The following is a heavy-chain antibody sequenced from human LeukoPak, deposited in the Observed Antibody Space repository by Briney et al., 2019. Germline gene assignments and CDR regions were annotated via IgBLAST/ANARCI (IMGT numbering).Heavy chain of an antibody. J-gene: IGHJ6*03. CDR1: GFTFSNYP. V-gene: IGHV3-7*01. Sequence: GGSLRLSCAASGFTFSNYPMNWVRQAPGKGLGWVANIKQDGSEKYYVDSVKGRFTISRDNAKNSLYLQMNSLRAEDTAVYYCARADCSSTSCYTRGYYYYYMDVWGKGTTVTVSS. D-gene: IGHD2-2*02. CDR2: IKQDGSEK. CDR3: ARADCSSTSCYTRGYYYYYMDV.